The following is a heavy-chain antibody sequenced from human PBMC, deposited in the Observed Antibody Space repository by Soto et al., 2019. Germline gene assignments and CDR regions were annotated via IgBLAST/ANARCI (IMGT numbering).Heavy chain of an antibody. V-gene: IGHV1-69*01. CDR2: IIPMYAAP. J-gene: IGHJ3*02. CDR1: GATFSTYT. Sequence: QVQLVQSGAEVKKPGSSVKVSCRASGATFSTYTFSWVRQAPGQGLEWMGGIIPMYAAPDYAEKFQGRLTIIADESTGTAYLELSNLKSEDTAVYFCARSCGSGPCSSPLYSNGAFDIWGQGTMVTVSS. CDR3: ARSCGSGPCSSPLYSNGAFDI. D-gene: IGHD2-15*01.